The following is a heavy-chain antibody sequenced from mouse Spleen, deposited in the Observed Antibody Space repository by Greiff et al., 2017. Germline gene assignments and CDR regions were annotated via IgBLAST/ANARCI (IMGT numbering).Heavy chain of an antibody. CDR1: GYTFTSYW. CDR2: IYPGNSDT. Sequence: EVQLQQSGTVLARPGASVKMSCKASGYTFTSYWMHWVKQRPGQGLEWIGAIYPGNSDTSYNQKFKGKAKLTAVTSTSTAYMELSSLTNEDSAVYYCTTYYGSSYGFAYWGQGTLVTVSA. J-gene: IGHJ3*01. D-gene: IGHD1-1*01. CDR3: TTYYGSSYGFAY. V-gene: IGHV1-5*01.